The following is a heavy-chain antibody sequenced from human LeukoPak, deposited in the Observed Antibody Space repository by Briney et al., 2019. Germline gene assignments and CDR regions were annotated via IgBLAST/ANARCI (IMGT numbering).Heavy chain of an antibody. Sequence: KQDGSEKFYFASVKGRFTISRENAKKSLYLQMNSLRGEDTAVYYCARDNYYGSGSYPPLDYWGQGTLVTVSS. V-gene: IGHV3-7*01. CDR2: KQDGSEK. J-gene: IGHJ4*02. D-gene: IGHD3-10*01. CDR3: ARDNYYGSGSYPPLDY.